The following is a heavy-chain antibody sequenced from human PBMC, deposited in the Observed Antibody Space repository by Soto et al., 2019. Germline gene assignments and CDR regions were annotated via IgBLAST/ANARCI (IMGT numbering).Heavy chain of an antibody. J-gene: IGHJ3*02. Sequence: GGSLRLSCAASGFTFSSYAMSWIRQAPGKGLEWVSYISNRGTFVNYADSVRGRFTISRDDAQNSLYLQMHSLRAEDTAVYYCARDELNPLPDAAFDIWGQGTMVTVSS. V-gene: IGHV3-11*01. CDR2: ISNRGTFV. CDR3: ARDELNPLPDAAFDI. CDR1: GFTFSSYA. D-gene: IGHD1-1*01.